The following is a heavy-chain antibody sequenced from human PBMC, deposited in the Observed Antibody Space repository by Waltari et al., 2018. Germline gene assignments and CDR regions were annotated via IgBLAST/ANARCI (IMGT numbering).Heavy chain of an antibody. D-gene: IGHD1-26*01. CDR2: ISSSSSYI. V-gene: IGHV3-21*04. CDR1: GFTFSSYS. CDR3: TRPGMVGDGGY. Sequence: EVQLVESGGGLVKPGGSLRLSCAASGFTFSSYSMNWVRQAPGKGLEWVSSISSSSSYIYYADSVKGRFTISRDNAKNSLYLQMNSLKTEDTAVYYCTRPGMVGDGGYWGQGTLVTVSS. J-gene: IGHJ4*02.